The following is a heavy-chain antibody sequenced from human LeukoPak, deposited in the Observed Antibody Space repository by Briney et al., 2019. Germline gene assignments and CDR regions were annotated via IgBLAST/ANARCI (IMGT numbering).Heavy chain of an antibody. CDR2: ISTTGSTI. V-gene: IGHV3-11*01. Sequence: GGSLRLSCAASGFTFSDYYMNWIRQAPGKGLEWISYISTTGSTIYYAESVKGRFTISRDNAKNSLYLQMNSLRAEDTAVCYCARTRSGSGFDPWGQGTLVTVSS. CDR1: GFTFSDYY. D-gene: IGHD3-22*01. J-gene: IGHJ5*02. CDR3: ARTRSGSGFDP.